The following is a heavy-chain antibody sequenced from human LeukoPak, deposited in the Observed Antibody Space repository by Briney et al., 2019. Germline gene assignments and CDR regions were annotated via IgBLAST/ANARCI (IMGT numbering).Heavy chain of an antibody. V-gene: IGHV4-4*02. CDR3: AREPYYHYDSSGYYPSYYYYGMDV. Sequence: PSETLSLTCAVSGGSISSSNWWSWVRQPPGKGLEWIGEIYHSGGTNYNPSLKSRVTISVDKSKNQFSLKLSSVTAADTAVYYCAREPYYHYDSSGYYPSYYYYGMDVWGQGTTVTVSS. D-gene: IGHD3-22*01. CDR2: IYHSGGT. CDR1: GGSISSSNW. J-gene: IGHJ6*02.